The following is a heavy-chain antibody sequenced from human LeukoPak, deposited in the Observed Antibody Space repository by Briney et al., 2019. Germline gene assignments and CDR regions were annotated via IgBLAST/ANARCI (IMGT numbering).Heavy chain of an antibody. CDR3: ARAVSFGELVSELDP. D-gene: IGHD3-10*01. CDR1: GGTFSSYA. CDR2: IIPIFGTA. V-gene: IGHV1-69*13. J-gene: IGHJ5*02. Sequence: SVKVSCKASGGTFSSYAISWVRQAPGQGLEWMGGIIPIFGTANYAQKFQGRVTITADESTGTAYMELSSLRSEDTAVYYCARAVSFGELVSELDPWGQGTLVTVSS.